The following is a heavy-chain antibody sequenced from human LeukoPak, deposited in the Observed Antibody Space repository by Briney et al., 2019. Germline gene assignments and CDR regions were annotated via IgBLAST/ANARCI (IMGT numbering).Heavy chain of an antibody. Sequence: GGSLRLSCAASGFTFSTYGMHWVRQAPGKGLEWVAVIWNDGSNKYYADSVKGRFTISRDNSKNTLYLQMDSLRAEDTAVYYCARGLEGFDYWGQGTLVTVSS. J-gene: IGHJ4*02. CDR3: ARGLEGFDY. CDR1: GFTFSTYG. V-gene: IGHV3-33*01. CDR2: IWNDGSNK.